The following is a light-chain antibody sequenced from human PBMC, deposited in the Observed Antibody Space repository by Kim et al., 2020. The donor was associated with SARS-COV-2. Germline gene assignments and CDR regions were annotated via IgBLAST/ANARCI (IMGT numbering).Light chain of an antibody. CDR3: QSYDSSNWV. CDR1: SGRIASNY. V-gene: IGLV6-57*03. CDR2: EDN. J-gene: IGLJ3*02. Sequence: GVTVTISCTRSSGRIASNYVQWYQQRPGSAPTTVIYEDNKRPSGVPDRFSGSIDSSSNSASLTISGLKTKDEADYYCQSYDSSNWVFGGGTQLTVL.